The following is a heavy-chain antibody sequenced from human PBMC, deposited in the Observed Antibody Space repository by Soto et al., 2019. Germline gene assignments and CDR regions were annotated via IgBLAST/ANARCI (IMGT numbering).Heavy chain of an antibody. CDR1: GGSISSSSYY. Sequence: SETLSLTCTVSGGSISSSSYYWGWIRQPPGKGLEWIGSIYYSGSTYYNPSLKSRVTISVDTSKNQFSLKLSSVTAADTAVYYCASLYRITIFGVVSTGDAFDIWGQGTMVTVSS. V-gene: IGHV4-39*01. D-gene: IGHD3-3*01. CDR2: IYYSGST. J-gene: IGHJ3*02. CDR3: ASLYRITIFGVVSTGDAFDI.